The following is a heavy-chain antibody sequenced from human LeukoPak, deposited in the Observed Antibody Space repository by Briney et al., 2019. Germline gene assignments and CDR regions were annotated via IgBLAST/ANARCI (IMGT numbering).Heavy chain of an antibody. V-gene: IGHV4-4*02. D-gene: IGHD4-17*01. Sequence: SETLSLTCVVSGGPITNDNWWNWVRQPPGKGLEWIGEIHPTGRTNYNPSLKSRVTISVDKSKNEFSLKVTSVTAADTAVYFCARNGYYSSDYWGQGTLVTVSS. CDR1: GGPITNDNW. CDR2: IHPTGRT. J-gene: IGHJ4*02. CDR3: ARNGYYSSDY.